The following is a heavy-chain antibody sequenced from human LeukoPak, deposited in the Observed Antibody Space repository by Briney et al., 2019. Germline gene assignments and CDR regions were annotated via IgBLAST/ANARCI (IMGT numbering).Heavy chain of an antibody. D-gene: IGHD4-23*01. CDR3: ARTPRPSGPFDP. CDR2: IKSKTDGGTT. Sequence: GGSLRLSCAASGFTFSNAWMSWVRQAPGKGLEWVGRIKSKTDGGTTDYAAPVKGRFTISRDDSKNTLYLQMNSLRVEDTAVYYCARTPRPSGPFDPWGQGTLVTVSS. V-gene: IGHV3-15*01. CDR1: GFTFSNAW. J-gene: IGHJ5*02.